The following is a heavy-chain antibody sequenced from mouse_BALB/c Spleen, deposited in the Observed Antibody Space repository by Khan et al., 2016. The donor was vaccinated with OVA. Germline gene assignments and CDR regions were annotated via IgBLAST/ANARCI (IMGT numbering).Heavy chain of an antibody. CDR3: SSSNGNYWFAY. J-gene: IGHJ3*01. CDR1: GYTLTNYG. Sequence: QIQLVQSGPELKKPGETVKISCKASGYTLTNYGMNWVKQAPGKDLKWMGWINTYTGGATYADDSKGRFAFSLETSASPAYLQINNLKNENTATYFCSSSNGNYWFAYWGQGPLVTVSA. V-gene: IGHV9-3-1*01. D-gene: IGHD2-1*01. CDR2: INTYTGGA.